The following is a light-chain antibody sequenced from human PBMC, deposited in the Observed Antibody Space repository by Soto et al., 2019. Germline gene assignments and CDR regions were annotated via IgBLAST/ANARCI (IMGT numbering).Light chain of an antibody. CDR3: QQYGSSPST. Sequence: EIGLTQSPVTLSLSPGERATLSCRASQSVSSSYLAWYQQKPGQAPRLLIYGASSRATGIPDRFSGSGSGTDFTLTIIRLEPEDFAVHYCQQYGSSPSTFGQGTRLEIK. V-gene: IGKV3-20*01. CDR2: GAS. J-gene: IGKJ5*01. CDR1: QSVSSSY.